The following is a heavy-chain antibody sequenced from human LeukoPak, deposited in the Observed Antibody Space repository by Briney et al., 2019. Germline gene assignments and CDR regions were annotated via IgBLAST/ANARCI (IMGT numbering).Heavy chain of an antibody. D-gene: IGHD3-10*01. CDR1: GFTFSSYS. V-gene: IGHV3-21*01. CDR2: ISSSSSYI. CDR3: ARIPLGDYYYMDV. Sequence: GGSLRLSCAASGFTFSSYSMNWVRQAPGRGLEWVSSISSSSSYIYYADSVKGRFTISSDNAKNSLYLQMNSLRAEDTAVYYCARIPLGDYYYMDVWGKGTTVTVSS. J-gene: IGHJ6*03.